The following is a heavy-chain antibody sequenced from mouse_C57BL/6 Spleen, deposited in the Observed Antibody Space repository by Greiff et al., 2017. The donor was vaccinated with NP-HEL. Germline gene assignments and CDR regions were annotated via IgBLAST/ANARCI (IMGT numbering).Heavy chain of an antibody. V-gene: IGHV1-62-2*01. CDR3: ARHEEEDGYPYWYFDV. D-gene: IGHD2-3*01. CDR2: FYPGSGSI. Sequence: QVQLQQSGAELVKPGASVKLSCKASGYTFTEYTIHWVKQRSGQGLEWIGWFYPGSGSIKYNEKFKDKATWTADKSSSTGYMELSRVTSEDSAVYFCARHEEEDGYPYWYFDVWGTGTTVTVSS. J-gene: IGHJ1*03. CDR1: GYTFTEYT.